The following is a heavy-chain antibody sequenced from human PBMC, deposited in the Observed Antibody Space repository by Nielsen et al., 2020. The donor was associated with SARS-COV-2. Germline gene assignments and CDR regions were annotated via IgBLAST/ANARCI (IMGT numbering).Heavy chain of an antibody. CDR3: AREGVVTTEYYFDY. CDR1: GFTFSSYG. J-gene: IGHJ4*02. V-gene: IGHV3-33*01. CDR2: IWYDGSNK. D-gene: IGHD4-11*01. Sequence: GESLKISCAASGFTFSSYGMHWVRQAPGKGLEWVAVIWYDGSNKYYADSVKGRFTISRDNSKNTLYLQMNSLRAEDTAVYYCAREGVVTTEYYFDYWGQGTLVTVSS.